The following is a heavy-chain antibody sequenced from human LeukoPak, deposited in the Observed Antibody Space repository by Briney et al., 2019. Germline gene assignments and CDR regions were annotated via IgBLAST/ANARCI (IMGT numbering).Heavy chain of an antibody. CDR1: GFTVSSNY. Sequence: GGSLRLSCAASGFTVSSNYMSWVRQAPGKGLEWVSVIYSGGSTYYADSVKGRFTISRDNSKNTLYLQVNSLRAEDTAVYYCAKSMDILTGYLWSLDYWGQGTLVTVSS. CDR3: AKSMDILTGYLWSLDY. V-gene: IGHV3-53*01. D-gene: IGHD3-9*01. CDR2: IYSGGST. J-gene: IGHJ4*02.